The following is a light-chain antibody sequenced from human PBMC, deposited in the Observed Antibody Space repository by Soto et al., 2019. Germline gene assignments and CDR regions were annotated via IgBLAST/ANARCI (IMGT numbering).Light chain of an antibody. J-gene: IGLJ1*01. CDR1: SSDVGSYNL. Sequence: QSVLTQPASVSGSPGQSITISYTGTSSDVGSYNLVSWYQQHPGKAPKVMIYEVSKRPSGVSNRFSGSKFGNTASLTISGLQADDEADYYCCSYAGSSTYVFGTGTKVTVL. V-gene: IGLV2-23*02. CDR3: CSYAGSSTYV. CDR2: EVS.